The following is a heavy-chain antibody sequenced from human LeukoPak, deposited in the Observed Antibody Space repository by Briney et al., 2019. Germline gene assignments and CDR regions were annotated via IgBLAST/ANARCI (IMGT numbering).Heavy chain of an antibody. V-gene: IGHV3-23*01. J-gene: IGHJ4*02. CDR1: GFTFSSYA. Sequence: PGGSLRLSCAASGFTFSSYAMTWVRQAPGKGLEWVSAVSGSGGSTYYADSVKGRFTTSRDNSKNTLYLQMNSLRAEDTAVYYCAKGGGYDFWSGGFDYWGQGTLGTVSS. D-gene: IGHD3-3*01. CDR2: VSGSGGST. CDR3: AKGGGYDFWSGGFDY.